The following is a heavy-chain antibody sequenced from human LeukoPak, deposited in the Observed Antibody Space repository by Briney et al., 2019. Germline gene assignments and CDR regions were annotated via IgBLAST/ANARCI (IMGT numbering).Heavy chain of an antibody. V-gene: IGHV4-39*07. CDR3: ARRRDGYNGNWYFDL. D-gene: IGHD5-24*01. J-gene: IGHJ2*01. Sequence: SGTLSLTCTVSGGSISSSSYYWGWIRQPPGKGLEWIGSIYYSGSTYYNPSLKSRVTISVDTSKNQFSLKLSSVTAADTAVYYCARRRDGYNGNWYFDLWGRGTLVTVSS. CDR1: GGSISSSSYY. CDR2: IYYSGST.